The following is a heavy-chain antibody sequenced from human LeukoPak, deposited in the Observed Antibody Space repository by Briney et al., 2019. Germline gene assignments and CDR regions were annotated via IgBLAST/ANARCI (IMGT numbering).Heavy chain of an antibody. D-gene: IGHD1-26*01. CDR1: GGSIRSSYYY. CDR3: ARERKGPYSGSYFQYYFDY. J-gene: IGHJ4*02. V-gene: IGHV4-39*02. CDR2: IYDSGST. Sequence: SETLSLTCTVSGGSIRSSYYYWGWIRQPPGKGLEWIGSIYDSGSTYYNPSLKSRVTISVDTSKNQFSLKLNSVTAADTAVYYCARERKGPYSGSYFQYYFDYWGQGTLVTVSS.